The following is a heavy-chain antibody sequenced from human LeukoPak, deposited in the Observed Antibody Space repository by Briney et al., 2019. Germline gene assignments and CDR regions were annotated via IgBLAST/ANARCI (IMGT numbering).Heavy chain of an antibody. CDR2: IYYSGST. D-gene: IGHD1-14*01. CDR3: ARDGNPFDY. CDR1: GGSISSYY. Sequence: SETLSLTCTVSGGSISSYYWSWVRQPPGKGLEWIGYIYYSGSTNYNPSLKSRVTISVDTSKNQFSLKLSSVTAADAAVCYCARDGNPFDYWGQGTLVTVSS. V-gene: IGHV4-59*01. J-gene: IGHJ4*02.